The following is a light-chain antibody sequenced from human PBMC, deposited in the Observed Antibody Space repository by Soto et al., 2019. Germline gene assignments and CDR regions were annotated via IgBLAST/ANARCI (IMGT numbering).Light chain of an antibody. V-gene: IGLV1-40*01. J-gene: IGLJ2*01. CDR3: QSYDRSLSGSV. CDR2: ANN. Sequence: QSVLTQPPSVSGAPGQRVTISCTGSTSNIGARYDVHWYQHLPGTAPKLLIYANNNRPSGVPDRFSGSKSGTSASLAITGLQAEVEADYYCQSYDRSLSGSVFGGGTTLTVL. CDR1: TSNIGARYD.